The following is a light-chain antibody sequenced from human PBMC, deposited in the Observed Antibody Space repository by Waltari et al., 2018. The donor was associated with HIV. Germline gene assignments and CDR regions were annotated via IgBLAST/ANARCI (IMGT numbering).Light chain of an antibody. CDR2: EGS. V-gene: IGLV2-23*01. CDR3: CSYAGSSLYV. CDR1: SSDVGGYNI. Sequence: HSALTQPAPVSGSPGQSTPLSCTGTSSDVGGYNIVPWYQQHPGKAPKLMIYEGSKRPSGVSNRFSGSKSGNTASLTISGLQAEDEADYYCCSYAGSSLYVFGTGTKVTVL. J-gene: IGLJ1*01.